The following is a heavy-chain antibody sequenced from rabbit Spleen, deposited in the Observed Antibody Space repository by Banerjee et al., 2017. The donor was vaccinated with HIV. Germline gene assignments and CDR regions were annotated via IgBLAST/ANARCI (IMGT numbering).Heavy chain of an antibody. D-gene: IGHD4-1*01. J-gene: IGHJ4*01. Sequence: QSLEESGGDLVKPGASLTLTCTASGVSFSISSYMCWVRQAPGKGLEWIACIDADSTGFTYFATWAKGRFTISKTSSTTVTLQMTSLTAADTATYFCARDLDGVIGWNFGWWGPGTLVTVS. CDR1: GVSFSISSY. CDR2: IDADSTGFT. CDR3: ARDLDGVIGWNFGW. V-gene: IGHV1S40*01.